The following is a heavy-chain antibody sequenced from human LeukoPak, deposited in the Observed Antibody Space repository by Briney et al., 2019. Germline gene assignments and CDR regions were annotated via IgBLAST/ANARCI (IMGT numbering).Heavy chain of an antibody. CDR1: GGSISSGSYY. J-gene: IGHJ4*02. CDR3: ASGYYYDSSGYLD. D-gene: IGHD3-22*01. CDR2: TYTSGST. V-gene: IGHV4-61*02. Sequence: MTSETLFLTCTVSGGSISSGSYYWSWIRQPAGKGLEWIGRTYTSGSTNYNPSLKSRVTISVDTSKNQFSLKLSSVTAADTAVYYCASGYYYDSSGYLDWGQGTLVTVSS.